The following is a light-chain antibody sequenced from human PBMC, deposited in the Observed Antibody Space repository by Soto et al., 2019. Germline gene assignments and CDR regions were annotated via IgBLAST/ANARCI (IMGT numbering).Light chain of an antibody. CDR3: QQGYTTPGT. V-gene: IGKV1-39*01. CDR1: QSISAH. CDR2: AAT. Sequence: DIQMTQSPSSLSASVGDRVTITCRASQSISAHLNWYQQKPGKAPKVLIYAATNLESGVPSRFSGSGSWTEFTLTISSLQPEDFATYYCQQGYTTPGTFGQGTKVE. J-gene: IGKJ1*01.